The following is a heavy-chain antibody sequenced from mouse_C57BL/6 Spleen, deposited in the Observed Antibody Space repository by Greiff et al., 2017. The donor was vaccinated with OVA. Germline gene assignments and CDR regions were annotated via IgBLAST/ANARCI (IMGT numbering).Heavy chain of an antibody. CDR3: ARDYYGGFAY. J-gene: IGHJ3*01. CDR1: GFTFSSYA. CDR2: ISDGGSYT. V-gene: IGHV5-4*01. Sequence: EVNLVESGGGLVKPGGSLKLSCAASGFTFSSYAMSWVRQTPEKRLEWVATISDGGSYTYYPDNVKGRFTISRDNAKNNLYLQMSHLKSEDTAMYYCARDYYGGFAYWGQGTLVTVSA. D-gene: IGHD1-1*01.